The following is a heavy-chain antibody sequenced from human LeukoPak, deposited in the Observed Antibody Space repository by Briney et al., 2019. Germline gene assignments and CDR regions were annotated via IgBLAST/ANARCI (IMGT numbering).Heavy chain of an antibody. Sequence: GESLRLSCAASGFIFSSYAMSWVRQAPGKGLEWVSLISGSGDNTYYADSVKGRFTISRDNSKNTLYLQMNNLRAEDTAVYYCAKGRTGYQYDSDYWGQGTLVTVSS. CDR2: ISGSGDNT. CDR3: AKGRTGYQYDSDY. D-gene: IGHD3/OR15-3a*01. J-gene: IGHJ4*02. V-gene: IGHV3-23*01. CDR1: GFIFSSYA.